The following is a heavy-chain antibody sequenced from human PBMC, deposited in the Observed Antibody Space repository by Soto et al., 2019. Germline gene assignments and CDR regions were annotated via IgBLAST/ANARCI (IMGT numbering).Heavy chain of an antibody. D-gene: IGHD2-15*01. V-gene: IGHV3-7*01. CDR3: ASDVVVAASSVGY. Sequence: PGGSLRLSCAASGFTFSTDWMSWVRQAPGKGLEWVANMNQDGSEKYYVDSVKGRFTISRDNAKNSLYLQMNSLRAEDTAVYYCASDVVVAASSVGYWGQGTLVTVSS. J-gene: IGHJ4*02. CDR2: MNQDGSEK. CDR1: GFTFSTDW.